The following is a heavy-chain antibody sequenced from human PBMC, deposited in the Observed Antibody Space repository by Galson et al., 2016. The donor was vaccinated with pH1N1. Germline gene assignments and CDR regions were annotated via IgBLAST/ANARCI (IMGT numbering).Heavy chain of an antibody. J-gene: IGHJ4*02. CDR2: INPDSGDT. D-gene: IGHD3-10*02. Sequence: SVKVSCKASGYTFTDKYLHWVRQAPGQGLEWMGRINPDSGDTRYTQKFQGGVTMTSDTSVTTAYMELTSVTYDDTAVYFCATSVDGSCSSYVDYWGQGTLVTVSS. V-gene: IGHV1-2*06. CDR1: GYTFTDKY. CDR3: ATSVDGSCSSYVDY.